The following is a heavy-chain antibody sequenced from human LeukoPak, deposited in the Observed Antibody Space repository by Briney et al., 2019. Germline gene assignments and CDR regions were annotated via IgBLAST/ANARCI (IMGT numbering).Heavy chain of an antibody. CDR2: IYTSGST. Sequence: SETLSLTCTVSGGSISSYYWSWIRQPAGKGLEWIGRIYTSGSTNYNPSLKCRVTMSVDTSKNQFSLKLSSVTAADTAVYYCASGLAVAGYDYWGQGTLVTVSS. V-gene: IGHV4-4*07. CDR3: ASGLAVAGYDY. D-gene: IGHD6-19*01. J-gene: IGHJ4*02. CDR1: GGSISSYY.